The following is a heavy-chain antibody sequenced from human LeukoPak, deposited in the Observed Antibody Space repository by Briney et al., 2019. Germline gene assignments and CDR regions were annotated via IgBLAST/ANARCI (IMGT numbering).Heavy chain of an antibody. CDR1: GFTFSSYG. CDR3: ANSQRDGYNYYYYGMDV. CDR2: ISYDGSNR. Sequence: PGGSLRLSCAASGFTFSSYGMHWVRQAPGKGLEWVAVISYDGSNRYYADSVKGRFTISRDNSKNTLYLQMNSLRAEDTAMYYCANSQRDGYNYYYYGMDVWGQGTTVTVSS. J-gene: IGHJ6*02. D-gene: IGHD5-12*01. V-gene: IGHV3-30*18.